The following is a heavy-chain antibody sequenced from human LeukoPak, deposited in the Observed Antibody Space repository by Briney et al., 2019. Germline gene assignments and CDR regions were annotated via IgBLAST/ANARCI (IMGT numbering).Heavy chain of an antibody. V-gene: IGHV4-59*01. CDR2: IYYSGST. Sequence: SETLSPTCTVSGGSISSYYWSWIRQPPGKGLEWIGYIYYSGSTNYNPSLKSRVTISVDTSKNQFSLKLSSVTAADTAVYYCASTSIIVVVPAAPEFWFDPWGQGTLVTVSS. CDR3: ASTSIIVVVPAAPEFWFDP. J-gene: IGHJ5*02. CDR1: GGSISSYY. D-gene: IGHD2-2*01.